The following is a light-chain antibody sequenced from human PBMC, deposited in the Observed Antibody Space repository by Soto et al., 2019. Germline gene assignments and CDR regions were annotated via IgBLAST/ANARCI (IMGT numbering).Light chain of an antibody. CDR3: SSYAGSNKV. J-gene: IGLJ1*01. CDR2: EVS. CDR1: SSDVGGYNY. Sequence: SLLTQPPSASGSPGQSVTISCPGTSSDVGGYNYVSWYQQHPGKAPKLMIYEVSKRPSGVPDRFSGSKSGNTASLTVSGLQAEDEADYYCSSYAGSNKVFGTGTKSPS. V-gene: IGLV2-8*01.